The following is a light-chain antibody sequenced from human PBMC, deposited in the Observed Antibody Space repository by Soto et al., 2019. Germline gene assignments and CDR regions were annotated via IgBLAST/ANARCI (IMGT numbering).Light chain of an antibody. CDR3: QQRSNWPT. CDR1: QSVSSY. CDR2: DAS. Sequence: EIVLTQSPATLSLSPGERATLSCSASQSVSSYLAWYQQKPGQAPRLLIYDASNRATGIPARFSGSGSGTDFTLTISSLEPEDCAVYYCQQRSNWPTFGQGTKVDIK. J-gene: IGKJ1*01. V-gene: IGKV3-11*01.